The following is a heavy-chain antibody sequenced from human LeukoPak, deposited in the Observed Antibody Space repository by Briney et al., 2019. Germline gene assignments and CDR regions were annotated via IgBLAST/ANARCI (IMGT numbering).Heavy chain of an antibody. Sequence: SETLSLTCSVFGGSISSTTYYWVWIRQPPGKGLECIASIHYTGRAYYNPSLRSRVTISADTSKNHFSLKLSSVTAADTAVYYCARHFDNGDYKKTFDIWGQGTMVTVSS. CDR2: IHYTGRA. CDR3: ARHFDNGDYKKTFDI. CDR1: GGSISSTTYY. J-gene: IGHJ3*02. D-gene: IGHD4-17*01. V-gene: IGHV4-39*01.